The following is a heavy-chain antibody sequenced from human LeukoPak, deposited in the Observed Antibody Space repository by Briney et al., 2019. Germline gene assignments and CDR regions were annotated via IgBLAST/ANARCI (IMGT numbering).Heavy chain of an antibody. Sequence: GRSLRLSCAASGFTFSSYGMHWVRQAPGKGLEWVAVIWYDGSNKYYADSVKGRFTISRDNSKNTLYLQMNSLRAEDTAVYYCAREGSGSYYRSSDYWGQGTLVTVSS. CDR3: AREGSGSYYRSSDY. V-gene: IGHV3-33*01. CDR1: GFTFSSYG. J-gene: IGHJ4*02. CDR2: IWYDGSNK. D-gene: IGHD1-26*01.